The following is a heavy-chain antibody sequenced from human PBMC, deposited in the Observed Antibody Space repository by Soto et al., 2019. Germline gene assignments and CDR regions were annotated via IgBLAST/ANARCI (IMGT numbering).Heavy chain of an antibody. D-gene: IGHD1-26*01. CDR1: GFTFSSYS. CDR2: ISSSSSTI. J-gene: IGHJ3*02. CDR3: ARDMVGAIQNAFDI. V-gene: IGHV3-48*02. Sequence: GGSLRLSCAASGFTFSSYSMNWVRQAPGKGLEWVSYISSSSSTIYYADSVKARFTISRDNAKNSLYLQMNSLRDEDTAVYYCARDMVGAIQNAFDIWGQGTMVTVSS.